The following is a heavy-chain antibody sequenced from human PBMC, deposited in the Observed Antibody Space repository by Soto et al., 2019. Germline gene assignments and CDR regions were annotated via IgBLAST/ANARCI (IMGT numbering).Heavy chain of an antibody. V-gene: IGHV3-33*01. J-gene: IGHJ4*02. D-gene: IGHD1-26*01. CDR1: GFTFSSYG. CDR2: IWYDGSNK. Sequence: QVQLVESGGGVVQPGRSLRLSCAASGFTFSSYGMHWVRQAPGKGPEWVAVIWYDGSNKYYADSVKGRFTISRDNSKNTLYLQMNSLRAEDTAVYYCASALRAVSLWDYWGQGTLVTVSS. CDR3: ASALRAVSLWDY.